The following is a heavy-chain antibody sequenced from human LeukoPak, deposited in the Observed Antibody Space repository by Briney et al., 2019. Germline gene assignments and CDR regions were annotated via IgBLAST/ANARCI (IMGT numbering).Heavy chain of an antibody. CDR1: GFTFSSYG. V-gene: IGHV3-30*18. CDR2: ISYDGSNK. CDR3: AKAVWQWLLASP. D-gene: IGHD6-19*01. Sequence: GRSLRLSCAPSGFTFSSYGIQWGCQAPGQGLEWVAVISYDGSNKYYADSVKGRFTISRDNSKNTLYLQMNSLRAEDTAVYYCAKAVWQWLLASPWGQGTLVTVSS. J-gene: IGHJ5*02.